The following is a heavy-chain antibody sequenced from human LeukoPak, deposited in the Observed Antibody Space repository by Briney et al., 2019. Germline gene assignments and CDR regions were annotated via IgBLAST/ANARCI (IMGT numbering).Heavy chain of an antibody. CDR3: ARDRFSGDNWFDP. V-gene: IGHV6-1*01. D-gene: IGHD2/OR15-2a*01. J-gene: IGHJ5*02. Sequence: SQTLSLTCAISGDSVSSKSAAWNWIRQSPSRGLEWLGRTYYRSKWYNDYAVSVGSRITVIPDTSKNQFSLQLNSVTPEDTAVYCARDRFSGDNWFDPWGQGTLVIVSS. CDR1: GDSVSSKSAA. CDR2: TYYRSKWYN.